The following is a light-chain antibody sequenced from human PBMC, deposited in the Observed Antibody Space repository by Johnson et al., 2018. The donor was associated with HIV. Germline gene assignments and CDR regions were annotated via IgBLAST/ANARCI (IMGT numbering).Light chain of an antibody. Sequence: QSVLTQPPSVSAAPGQKVTISCSGSSSNIGNKYVSWYQQLPGTAPKLLIYENTKRPSGIPDRFSGSKSGTSATLGITGLQTGDEADYYCGTWDTSLSPVGGFGSGIKVTVL. CDR1: SSNIGNKY. V-gene: IGLV1-51*02. J-gene: IGLJ1*01. CDR2: ENT. CDR3: GTWDTSLSPVGG.